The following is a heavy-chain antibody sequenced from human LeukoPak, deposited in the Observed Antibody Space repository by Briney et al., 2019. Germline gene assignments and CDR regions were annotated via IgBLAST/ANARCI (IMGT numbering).Heavy chain of an antibody. CDR1: GFTFDDYT. J-gene: IGHJ3*02. V-gene: IGHV3-43*01. Sequence: GGSLRLSCAASGFTFDDYTMHWVRQAPGKGLEWVSLISWDGGSTYYADSVKDRFTISRDNSKNSLYLQMNSLRTEDTALYYCAKDKRRNDGSAFDIWGQGTMVTVSS. CDR2: ISWDGGST. CDR3: AKDKRRNDGSAFDI. D-gene: IGHD1-1*01.